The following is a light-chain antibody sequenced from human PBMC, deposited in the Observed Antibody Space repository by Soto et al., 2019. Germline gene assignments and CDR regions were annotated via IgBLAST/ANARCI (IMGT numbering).Light chain of an antibody. CDR3: QQYNNWPVT. Sequence: DIVLTPSPGPLSLSPGVRSTLSCTASQSVSSNLAWYQQKPGQAPRLLIYGASTRATGIPARFSGSGSGTEFTLTISSLQSEDFAVYYCQQYNNWPVTFGQGTKVDIK. CDR1: QSVSSN. CDR2: GAS. J-gene: IGKJ1*01. V-gene: IGKV3-15*01.